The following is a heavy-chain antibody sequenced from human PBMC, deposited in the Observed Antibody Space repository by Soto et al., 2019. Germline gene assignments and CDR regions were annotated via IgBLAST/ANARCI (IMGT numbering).Heavy chain of an antibody. D-gene: IGHD3-10*01. V-gene: IGHV4-34*01. Sequence: SETLSLTCAVYGGSFSGYYWSWIRQPPGKGLEWIGEINHSGSTNYNPSLKSRVTISVDTSKNQFSLKLSSVTAADTAVYYCARGTYYYGSGSYSHPFRYYYYGMDVWGQGXTVTVPS. CDR2: INHSGST. CDR3: ARGTYYYGSGSYSHPFRYYYYGMDV. CDR1: GGSFSGYY. J-gene: IGHJ6*02.